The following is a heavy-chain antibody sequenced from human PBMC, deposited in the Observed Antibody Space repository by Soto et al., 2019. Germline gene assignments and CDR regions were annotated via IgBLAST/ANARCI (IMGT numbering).Heavy chain of an antibody. V-gene: IGHV3-74*01. J-gene: IGHJ4*02. CDR1: GFTFSSYW. Sequence: EVQLVESGGGLVQPGGSLRLSCAASGFTFSSYWMHWVRQAPGKGLVWVSRINTDESSTTYADSVKGRFTISRDNAKNTLYLQMNSLRAEDTAVYCCARRGPVTGLAYWGQGTLVTVSS. CDR2: INTDESST. CDR3: ARRGPVTGLAY. D-gene: IGHD1-20*01.